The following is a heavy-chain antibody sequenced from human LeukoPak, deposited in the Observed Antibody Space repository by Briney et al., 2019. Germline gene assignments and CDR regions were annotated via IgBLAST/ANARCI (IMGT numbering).Heavy chain of an antibody. V-gene: IGHV3-23*01. D-gene: IGHD3-22*01. Sequence: TGGSLRLSCAASGFTFSSYPMSWVRQAPGKGLEWVSAISGSGDSTYYADSVKGRFTISRDNSKNTLYLQMDSLRAEDTAVYFCATDDLKNRGYYNIEDWGQGTLVTASP. CDR3: ATDDLKNRGYYNIED. CDR1: GFTFSSYP. J-gene: IGHJ4*02. CDR2: ISGSGDST.